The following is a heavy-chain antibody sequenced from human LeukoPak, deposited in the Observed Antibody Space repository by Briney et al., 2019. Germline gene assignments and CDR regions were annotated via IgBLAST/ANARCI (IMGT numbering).Heavy chain of an antibody. J-gene: IGHJ4*02. CDR1: GYSFTSYW. CDR3: ARLSDYYESSGYYYVY. V-gene: IGHV5-51*01. Sequence: GESLKISCRGSGYSFTSYWIGWVRQMPGKGLKWMGIIYPGDSDARYSPSFQGHVTMSVDSSISTAYLQWSSLKASDTAMYYCARLSDYYESSGYYYVYWGQGTLVTVSS. CDR2: IYPGDSDA. D-gene: IGHD3-22*01.